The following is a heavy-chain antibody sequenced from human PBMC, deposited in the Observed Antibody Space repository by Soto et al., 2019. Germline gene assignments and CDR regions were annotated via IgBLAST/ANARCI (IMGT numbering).Heavy chain of an antibody. CDR1: GDTFSSYG. CDR2: IIPTFDIV. V-gene: IGHV1-69*17. Sequence: QVQLVQSGAEVKKPGSSVRVSCKVSGDTFSSYGISWVRQAPGQGLEWMGGIIPTFDIVNYAQSFQGRVTITADKATATVYMELSSLKSEDTAVFYCARVPPGYCSGGACYTYYLDFWGQGTLVTVSS. CDR3: ARVPPGYCSGGACYTYYLDF. J-gene: IGHJ4*02. D-gene: IGHD2-15*01.